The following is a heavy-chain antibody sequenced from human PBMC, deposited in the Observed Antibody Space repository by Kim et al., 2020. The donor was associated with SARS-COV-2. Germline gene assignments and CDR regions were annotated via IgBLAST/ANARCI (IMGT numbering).Heavy chain of an antibody. CDR1: GGSISSGSYY. Sequence: SETLSLTCTVSGGSISSGSYYWSWIRQPAGKGLEWIGRIYTSGSTNYNPSLKSRVTISVDTSKNQFSLKLSSVTAADTAVYYCARNDDSSSWYPSPGYYGMDVWGQGTTVTVSS. V-gene: IGHV4-61*02. CDR3: ARNDDSSSWYPSPGYYGMDV. J-gene: IGHJ6*02. CDR2: IYTSGST. D-gene: IGHD6-13*01.